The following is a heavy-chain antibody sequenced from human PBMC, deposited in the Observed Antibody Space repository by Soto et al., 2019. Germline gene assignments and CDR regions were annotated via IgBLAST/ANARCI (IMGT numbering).Heavy chain of an antibody. D-gene: IGHD6-19*01. Sequence: ASVKVSCKASGYTFTSYYMHWVRQAPGQGLEWMGIINPSGGSTSYAQKFQGRVTMTRDTSTSTVYMELSSLRSEDTAVYYCAKTREAVAGTGDFDYWGQGTLVTVSS. V-gene: IGHV1-46*03. J-gene: IGHJ4*02. CDR2: INPSGGST. CDR3: AKTREAVAGTGDFDY. CDR1: GYTFTSYY.